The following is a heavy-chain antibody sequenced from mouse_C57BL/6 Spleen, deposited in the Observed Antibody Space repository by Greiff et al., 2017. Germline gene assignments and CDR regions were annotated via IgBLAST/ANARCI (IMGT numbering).Heavy chain of an antibody. J-gene: IGHJ4*01. CDR1: GYTFTGYW. V-gene: IGHV1-9*01. D-gene: IGHD2-5*01. Sequence: QVQLQQSGAELMKPGASVKLSCKATGYTFTGYWIEWVKQRPGHGLEWIGEILPGSGSTNYTEKFKGKATFTADTSSNTAYMQLSSLTTEDSAIYYCARSRYSNWRAMDYWGQGTSVTVSS. CDR2: ILPGSGST. CDR3: ARSRYSNWRAMDY.